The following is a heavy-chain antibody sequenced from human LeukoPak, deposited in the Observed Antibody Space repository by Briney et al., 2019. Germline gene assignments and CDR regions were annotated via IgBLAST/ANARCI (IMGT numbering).Heavy chain of an antibody. D-gene: IGHD3-3*01. Sequence: GRSLRLSCAASGFTFSSYAMSWVRQAPGKGLEWVSAISGSGGSTYYADSVKGLFTISRDNSKNTLYLQMNSLRAEDTAVYYCAKDPAQRFLEWLSFDYWGQGTLVTVSS. CDR3: AKDPAQRFLEWLSFDY. CDR2: ISGSGGST. CDR1: GFTFSSYA. V-gene: IGHV3-23*01. J-gene: IGHJ4*02.